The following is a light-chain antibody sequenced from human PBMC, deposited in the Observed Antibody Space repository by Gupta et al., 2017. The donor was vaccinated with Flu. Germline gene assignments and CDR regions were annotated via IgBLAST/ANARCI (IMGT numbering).Light chain of an antibody. CDR2: AAA. Sequence: QMIEAPSSLSASVGNRVTIACRASQTINNYLNWYQHRPGKAPKLLIYAAASLQSGVPSRFSGSGSGTDFTLTISSRQPEDFSSYYCQQHVSRLPLTFGGGTKVEI. CDR1: QTINNY. J-gene: IGKJ4*01. CDR3: QQHVSRLPLT. V-gene: IGKV1-39*01.